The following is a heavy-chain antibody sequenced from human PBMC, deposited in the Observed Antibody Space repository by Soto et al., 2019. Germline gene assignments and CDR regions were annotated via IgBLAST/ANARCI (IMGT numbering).Heavy chain of an antibody. CDR1: GGTFSSYA. CDR3: ARGYCSGGSCYYYGMDV. J-gene: IGHJ6*02. V-gene: IGHV1-69*13. D-gene: IGHD2-15*01. CDR2: IIPIFGTA. Sequence: SVKVSCKASGGTFSSYAISWVRQAPGQGLEWMGGIIPIFGTANYAQKFQGRVTITADESTSTAYMELSSLRSEDAAVYYCARGYCSGGSCYYYGMDVWGQGTTVTVSS.